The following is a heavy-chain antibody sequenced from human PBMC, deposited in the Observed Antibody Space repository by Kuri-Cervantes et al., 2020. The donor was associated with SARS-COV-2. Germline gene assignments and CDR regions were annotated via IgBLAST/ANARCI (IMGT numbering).Heavy chain of an antibody. J-gene: IGHJ3*02. D-gene: IGHD7-27*01. Sequence: SVKVSCKPSGGTLSTYAITWVRQAPGQGLEWIGGIIPFVTSPYYAQKFQGRVTIATDASTGTAYMELSSLRSEDTAVYYCARELTNWGSGGSAYDAFDIWGQGTMVTVSS. CDR2: IIPFVTSP. V-gene: IGHV1-69*05. CDR3: ARELTNWGSGGSAYDAFDI. CDR1: GGTLSTYA.